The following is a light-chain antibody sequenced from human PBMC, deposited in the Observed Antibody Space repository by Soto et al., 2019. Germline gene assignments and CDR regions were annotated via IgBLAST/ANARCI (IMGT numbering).Light chain of an antibody. Sequence: SALTQPASVSGSPGQSITISCTGTSSDVGGYNYVSWYQQHPGKAPKLMIYDVSNRPSGISNRFSGSKSGNTASLTISGLQAEDEADYYCRSYTGSSTYVFGTGTKVTV. CDR1: SSDVGGYNY. CDR3: RSYTGSSTYV. J-gene: IGLJ1*01. V-gene: IGLV2-14*01. CDR2: DVS.